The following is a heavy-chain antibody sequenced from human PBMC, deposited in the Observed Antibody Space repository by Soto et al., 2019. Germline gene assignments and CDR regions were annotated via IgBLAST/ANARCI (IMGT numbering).Heavy chain of an antibody. D-gene: IGHD1-1*01. J-gene: IGHJ5*01. V-gene: IGHV4-31*03. CDR3: VRDRAYDSTGHWFDF. CDR2: IYHFGSP. Sequence: TLSLTCTVSGNHVTSGGYYWTCIRPPPGKGLEWIRYIYHFGSPLFNPHLKSRLTMSIDTSKDQFSLNLTSGTAADKAIYYCVRDRAYDSTGHWFDFWVQGTLVT. CDR1: GNHVTSGGYY.